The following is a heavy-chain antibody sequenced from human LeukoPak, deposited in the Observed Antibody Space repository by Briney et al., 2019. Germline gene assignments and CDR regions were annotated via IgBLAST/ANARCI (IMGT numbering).Heavy chain of an antibody. CDR2: MSFDGDNK. V-gene: IGHV3-30*18. Sequence: GRSLRLSCAASGFTFGSYAMHWVRQAPGKGLEWVAVMSFDGDNKYYADSVKGRFTVSRDISKNTLYLHMNSLRAEDTALYFCAKNYFGSGTYYNGLEYWGQGTLVTVSS. CDR1: GFTFGSYA. D-gene: IGHD3-10*01. CDR3: AKNYFGSGTYYNGLEY. J-gene: IGHJ4*02.